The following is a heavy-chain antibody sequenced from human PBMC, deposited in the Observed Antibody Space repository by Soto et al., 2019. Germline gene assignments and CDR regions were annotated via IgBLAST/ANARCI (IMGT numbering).Heavy chain of an antibody. D-gene: IGHD6-19*01. V-gene: IGHV3-21*01. CDR1: GFTFSSYS. J-gene: IGHJ4*02. Sequence: EVQLVESGGGLVKPGGSLRLSCAASGFTFSSYSMNWVRQAPGKGLEWVSSISSSSSYIYYADSVKGRFTISRDNAKNSLYLQMNSLRAEDTAVYYCARDQFKVAGTPNYWGQGTLVTVSS. CDR3: ARDQFKVAGTPNY. CDR2: ISSSSSYI.